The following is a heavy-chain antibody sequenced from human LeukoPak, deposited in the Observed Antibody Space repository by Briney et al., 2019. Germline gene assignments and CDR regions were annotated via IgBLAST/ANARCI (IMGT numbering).Heavy chain of an antibody. CDR2: IYYSGRT. CDR3: ARRRYYDGSGYLE. Sequence: SETLSLTCSVSGDFVSRSDSYWDWIRQPPGKGLEWIGTIYYSGRTYYSPSLKSRVTMSVDPSNNQFSLTLRSVTAADTAVYYCARRRYYDGSGYLEWGQGTLLSVSS. V-gene: IGHV4-39*01. J-gene: IGHJ1*01. D-gene: IGHD3-22*01. CDR1: GDFVSRSDSY.